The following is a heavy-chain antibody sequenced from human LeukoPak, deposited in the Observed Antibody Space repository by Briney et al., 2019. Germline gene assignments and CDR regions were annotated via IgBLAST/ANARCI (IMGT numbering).Heavy chain of an antibody. J-gene: IGHJ6*03. CDR1: GYTFTSYG. V-gene: IGHV1-18*01. CDR2: ISAYNGNT. D-gene: IGHD6-13*01. CDR3: ATVEVGYINLDYYMDV. Sequence: GASVKVSCKASGYTFTSYGISWVRQAPGQGLEWMGWISAYNGNTNYAQKLQGRVTMTTDTSTSTAYMELRSLRSDDTAVYYCATVEVGYINLDYYMDVWGKGTTVTVSS.